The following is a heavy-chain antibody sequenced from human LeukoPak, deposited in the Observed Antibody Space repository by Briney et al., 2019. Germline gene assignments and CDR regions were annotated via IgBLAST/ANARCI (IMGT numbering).Heavy chain of an antibody. V-gene: IGHV1-18*01. CDR3: ARAHYYDSSGADDY. J-gene: IGHJ4*02. CDR2: ISAYNGNT. Sequence: ASVKVSCKASGYTFTNYGISWVRQAPGQGLEWMGWISAYNGNTNYAQKLQGRVTMTTDTSTSTAYMELRSLRSDDTAVYYCARAHYYDSSGADDYWGQGTLVTVSS. CDR1: GYTFTNYG. D-gene: IGHD3-22*01.